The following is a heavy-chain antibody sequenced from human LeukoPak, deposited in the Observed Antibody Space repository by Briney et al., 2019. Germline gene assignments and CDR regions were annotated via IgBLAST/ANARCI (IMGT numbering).Heavy chain of an antibody. D-gene: IGHD5-12*01. CDR1: GFTFSDYS. J-gene: IGHJ4*02. CDR2: VGISSGNT. Sequence: QSGGSLSLSCAASGFTFSDYSMNWVRPAPGKGLEWISYVGISSGNTKYADSVKGRFTISGDSAKNSVFLQMNSLRVEDTAVYYCARDHRYAFDNWGQGTLVTVSS. CDR3: ARDHRYAFDN. V-gene: IGHV3-48*04.